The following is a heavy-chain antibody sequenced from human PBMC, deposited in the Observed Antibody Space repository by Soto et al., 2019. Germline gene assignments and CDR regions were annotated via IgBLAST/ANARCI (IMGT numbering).Heavy chain of an antibody. CDR3: ASNLAVAGLTYFDD. D-gene: IGHD6-19*01. CDR2: IYYSGST. Sequence: SSETLSLTCTVSGGSISSYYWSWIRQPPGKGLEWIGYIYYSGSTNYNPSLKSRVTIAVDTSKNQFSLKLSSVTAADTAVYYCASNLAVAGLTYFDDWGQGTLVTVSS. V-gene: IGHV4-59*08. CDR1: GGSISSYY. J-gene: IGHJ4*02.